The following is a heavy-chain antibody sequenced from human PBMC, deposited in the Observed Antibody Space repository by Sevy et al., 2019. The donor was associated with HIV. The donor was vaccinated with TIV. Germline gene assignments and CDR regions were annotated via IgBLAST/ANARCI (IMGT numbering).Heavy chain of an antibody. D-gene: IGHD2-8*02. CDR2: ISYDGSNK. J-gene: IGHJ4*02. Sequence: GGSLRISCAASGFTFNSYAMHWVRQAPGKGLEWVAVISYDGSNKHYADSVKGRFTISRDNSESTLFLQMNSLRAEDTAVYYCSRVESAWWSDYRGQGTLVTVSS. V-gene: IGHV3-30-3*01. CDR1: GFTFNSYA. CDR3: SRVESAWWSDY.